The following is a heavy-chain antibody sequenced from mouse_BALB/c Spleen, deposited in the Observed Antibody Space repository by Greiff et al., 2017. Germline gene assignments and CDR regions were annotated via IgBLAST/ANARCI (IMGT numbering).Heavy chain of an antibody. CDR3: ARDRDHGNYDYYAMDY. D-gene: IGHD2-1*01. CDR1: GFTFSDYY. CDR2: ISDGGSYT. V-gene: IGHV5-4*02. J-gene: IGHJ4*01. Sequence: EVKLMESGGGLVKPGGSLKLSCAASGFTFSDYYMYWVRQTPEKRLEWVATISDGGSYTYYPDSVKGRFTISRDNAKNNLYLQMSSLKSEDTAMYYCARDRDHGNYDYYAMDYWGQGTSVTVSS.